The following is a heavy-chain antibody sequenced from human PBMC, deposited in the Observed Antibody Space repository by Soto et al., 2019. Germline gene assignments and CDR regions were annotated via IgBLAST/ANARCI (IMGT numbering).Heavy chain of an antibody. D-gene: IGHD6-19*01. CDR3: ARSSGWDRFDY. CDR1: GGSISSYY. CDR2: IYYSGST. V-gene: IGHV4-59*01. J-gene: IGHJ4*02. Sequence: QVQLQESGPGLVKPSETLSLTCTVSGGSISSYYWSWIRQPPGKGLEWIGYIYYSGSTNYNPSLESRVTISVDTSKNQFSLKLSSVTAADTAVYYCARSSGWDRFDYWGQGTLVTVSS.